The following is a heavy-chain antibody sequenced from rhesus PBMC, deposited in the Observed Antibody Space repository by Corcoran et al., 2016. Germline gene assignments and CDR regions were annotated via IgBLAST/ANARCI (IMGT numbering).Heavy chain of an antibody. CDR3: AKIPSSANYYDSGYYTVDY. CDR1: GFTFSSYG. J-gene: IGHJ4*01. V-gene: IGHV3S5*01. CDR2: ISNGGGST. Sequence: EVQLVESGGGLVQPGGSLRLSCAASGFTFSSYGMSWVRQAPGKGLEWVSYISNGGGSTYYATSVQGRFTISRDNSKNTFSLQMNSLRAEDTAVYYCAKIPSSANYYDSGYYTVDYWGQGVLVTVSS. D-gene: IGHD3-28*01.